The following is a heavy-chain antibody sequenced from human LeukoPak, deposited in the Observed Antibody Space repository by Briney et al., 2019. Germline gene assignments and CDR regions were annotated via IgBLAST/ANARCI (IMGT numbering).Heavy chain of an antibody. D-gene: IGHD2-15*01. V-gene: IGHV3-11*01. J-gene: IGHJ4*02. CDR3: ARRGSGRHFDF. CDR1: GFTFSDYY. CDR2: ISGGSSTI. Sequence: GGSLRLSCAASGFTFSDYYMSWIRQAPGKGLEWVSYISGGSSTIHYADSLKGRFTASRDNAKNSLYLLMNSLRAEDTAVYYCARRGSGRHFDFWGQGTLVTVSS.